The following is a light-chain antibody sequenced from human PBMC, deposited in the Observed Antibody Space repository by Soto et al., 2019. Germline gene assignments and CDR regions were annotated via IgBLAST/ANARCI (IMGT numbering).Light chain of an antibody. J-gene: IGLJ3*02. V-gene: IGLV4-60*03. CDR1: SGHSSYI. CDR2: LESSGSY. Sequence: QPVLTQSSSASASLGSSVKLTCTLSSGHSSYIIAWHQQQPGKAPRYLMKLESSGSYNKGSGVPDRFSGSSSGADRYLTISILQSEDEADYYCETWDSHTRVFGGGTKLTVL. CDR3: ETWDSHTRV.